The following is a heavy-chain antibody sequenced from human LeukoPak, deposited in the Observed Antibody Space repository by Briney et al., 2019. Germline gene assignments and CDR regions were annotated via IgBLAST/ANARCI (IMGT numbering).Heavy chain of an antibody. CDR3: AIHYYYDSSGYFGAFDI. D-gene: IGHD3-22*01. Sequence: GESLKISCKGSGYNFTIYWIGWARQMPGKGLEWMGIIYPGDSDTRYSPSFQGQVTISADKSISTAYLQWSSLKASDTAMYYCAIHYYYDSSGYFGAFDIWGQGTMVTVSS. CDR1: GYNFTIYW. CDR2: IYPGDSDT. J-gene: IGHJ3*02. V-gene: IGHV5-51*01.